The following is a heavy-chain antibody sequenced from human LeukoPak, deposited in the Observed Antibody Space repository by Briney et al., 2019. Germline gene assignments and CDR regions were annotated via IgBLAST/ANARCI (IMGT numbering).Heavy chain of an antibody. J-gene: IGHJ4*02. CDR1: GFTFSSYW. CDR2: IKQDGGEK. V-gene: IGHV3-7*02. Sequence: PGGSLRLSCAASGFTFSSYWMSWVRQAPGTGLEWVANIKQDGGEKHYVDSVQGRFTISRDNAKNSLYLQMNSLRAEDTAVYYCAKVSLRWWGYVDYWGQGTLVTVSS. D-gene: IGHD4-23*01. CDR3: AKVSLRWWGYVDY.